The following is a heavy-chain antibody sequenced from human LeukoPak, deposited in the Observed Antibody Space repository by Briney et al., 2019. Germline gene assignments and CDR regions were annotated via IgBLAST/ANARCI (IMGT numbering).Heavy chain of an antibody. Sequence: SETLSLTCTVSGGSISSYYWSWIRQPPGKGLEWIGYIYYSGSTYYNPSLKSRVTISVDTSKNQFSLKLSSVTAADTAVYYCARHRYSSSWTHPYYFDYWGQGTLVTVSS. V-gene: IGHV4-59*08. CDR3: ARHRYSSSWTHPYYFDY. CDR1: GGSISSYY. CDR2: IYYSGST. D-gene: IGHD6-13*01. J-gene: IGHJ4*02.